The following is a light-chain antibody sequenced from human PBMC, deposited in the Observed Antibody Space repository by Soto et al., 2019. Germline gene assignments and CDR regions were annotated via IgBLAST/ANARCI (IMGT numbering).Light chain of an antibody. J-gene: IGKJ4*01. CDR3: QQSSDWPLT. CDR1: QTLYNN. V-gene: IGKV3-15*01. Sequence: EIVMTQSPATLSVSPGERATLSCRASQTLYNNLAWYQQKLGQAPRLLIYGASARATDIPARFSGSESGKEFTLTISGLQSEDFAIYYCQQSSDWPLTFGGGTKVEIK. CDR2: GAS.